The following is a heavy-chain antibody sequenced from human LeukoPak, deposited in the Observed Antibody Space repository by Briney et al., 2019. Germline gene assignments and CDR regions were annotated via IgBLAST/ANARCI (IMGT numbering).Heavy chain of an antibody. Sequence: GGSLRLSCVASGFSFSTLAMHWVRQAPGKGLEWLGVISYEGSEQFYADSVRGRFFITRDNSKNTVYLQMNTLRPDDTALYYCARDPIVGTSWGVRMLDYWGQGTRVTVSP. CDR3: ARDPIVGTSWGVRMLDY. J-gene: IGHJ4*02. CDR1: GFSFSTLA. V-gene: IGHV3-30*04. CDR2: ISYEGSEQ. D-gene: IGHD1-26*01.